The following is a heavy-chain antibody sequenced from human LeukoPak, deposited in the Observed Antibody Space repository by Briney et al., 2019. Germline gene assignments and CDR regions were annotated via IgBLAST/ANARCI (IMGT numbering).Heavy chain of an antibody. V-gene: IGHV3-30*18. CDR2: ISYDGSNK. D-gene: IGHD6-13*01. J-gene: IGHJ3*02. Sequence: GGTLRLSCAASGFSFRTYGIHWVRQAPGKGLEWVAFISYDGSNKYYADSVKGRFTISRDNSKNTLFLQMNSLRAEDTAVYYCAKPLRSAFGSSWYEVHAFDIWGQGTMVTVSS. CDR1: GFSFRTYG. CDR3: AKPLRSAFGSSWYEVHAFDI.